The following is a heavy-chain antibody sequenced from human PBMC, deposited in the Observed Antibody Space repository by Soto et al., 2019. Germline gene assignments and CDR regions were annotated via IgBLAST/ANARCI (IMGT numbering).Heavy chain of an antibody. Sequence: GGSLRLSCAASGFTFSSYSMNWVRQAPGKGLEWVSSISSSSSYIYYADSVKGRFTISRDNAKNSLYLQMNSLRAEDTAVYYCARRRSEDILPGTPNWFDPWGQGTLVTVSS. D-gene: IGHD3-9*01. CDR3: ARRRSEDILPGTPNWFDP. CDR1: GFTFSSYS. V-gene: IGHV3-21*01. J-gene: IGHJ5*02. CDR2: ISSSSSYI.